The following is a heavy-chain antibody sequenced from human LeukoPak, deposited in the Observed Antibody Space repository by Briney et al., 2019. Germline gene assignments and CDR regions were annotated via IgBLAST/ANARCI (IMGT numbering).Heavy chain of an antibody. V-gene: IGHV4-59*01. D-gene: IGHD3-10*01. CDR3: ARGPQSSWFGELIVWFDP. J-gene: IGHJ5*02. CDR1: GGSISSYY. Sequence: SETLSLTCTVSGGSISSYYWSWIRQPPGKGLEWIGYIYYSGSTNYNPSLKSGVTISVDTSKNQFSLKLSSVTAADTAAYYCARGPQSSWFGELIVWFDPWGQGTLVTVSS. CDR2: IYYSGST.